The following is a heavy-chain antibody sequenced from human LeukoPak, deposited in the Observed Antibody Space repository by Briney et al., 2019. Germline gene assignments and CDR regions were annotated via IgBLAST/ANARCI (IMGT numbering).Heavy chain of an antibody. CDR3: ARALLIDFWSGYYYFDY. D-gene: IGHD3-3*01. Sequence: SETLSLTCTVSVGSISSSSYYWGWIRQPPGKGLEWIGSIYYSGSTYYKPSLKSRVTISVDTSKTQFSLKLSSVTAADTAVYYCARALLIDFWSGYYYFDYWGQGNLVTVSS. J-gene: IGHJ4*02. CDR2: IYYSGST. V-gene: IGHV4-39*07. CDR1: VGSISSSSYY.